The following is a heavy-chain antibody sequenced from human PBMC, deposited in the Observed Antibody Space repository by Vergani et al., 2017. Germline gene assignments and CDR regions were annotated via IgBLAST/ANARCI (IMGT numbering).Heavy chain of an antibody. CDR3: ASGGGYDFGLFDY. CDR2: IYSGGST. V-gene: IGHV3-66*02. CDR1: GFTVSSNY. D-gene: IGHD5-12*01. Sequence: EVQLVESGGGLVQPGGSLRLSCAASGFTVSSNYMSWVRQAPGKGLEWVSVIYSGGSTYYADSVKGRFTIARDNSKNTLYLQMNSLRAEDTAVYYCASGGGYDFGLFDYWGQRTLVTVSS. J-gene: IGHJ4*02.